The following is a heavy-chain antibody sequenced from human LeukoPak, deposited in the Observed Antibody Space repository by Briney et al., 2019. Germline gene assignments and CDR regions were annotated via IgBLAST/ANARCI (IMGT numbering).Heavy chain of an antibody. V-gene: IGHV3-23*01. CDR2: ITGTVATGDPP. CDR1: GFTFSNNA. Sequence: GGSLRLSCAASGFTFSNNAMSWVRQAPGKGLECVSAITGTVATGDPPYYADSVKGRFTISRDNSRNTLYLQLNDLRAEDTAIYYCAKAFGTNDYFQLPIDFWGQGTLVTVSS. D-gene: IGHD2-8*01. CDR3: AKAFGTNDYFQLPIDF. J-gene: IGHJ4*02.